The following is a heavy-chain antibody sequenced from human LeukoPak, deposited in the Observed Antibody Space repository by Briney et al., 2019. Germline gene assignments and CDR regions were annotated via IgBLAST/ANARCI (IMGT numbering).Heavy chain of an antibody. CDR3: ARVRSSSWYRAAFDI. V-gene: IGHV3-7*01. D-gene: IGHD6-13*01. CDR2: IKQDGSEK. Sequence: PGGSLRLSCAASGLTFSSYWMSWVRQAPGKGLEWVANIKQDGSEKYYVDSVKGRFTISRDNAKNSLYLQMNSLRAEDTAVYYCARVRSSSWYRAAFDIWGQGTMVTVSS. J-gene: IGHJ3*02. CDR1: GLTFSSYW.